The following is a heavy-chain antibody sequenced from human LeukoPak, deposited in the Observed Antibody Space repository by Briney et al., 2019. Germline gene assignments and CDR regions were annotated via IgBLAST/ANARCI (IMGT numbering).Heavy chain of an antibody. V-gene: IGHV3-23*01. CDR3: AKAPAYDFWSGYFDY. CDR2: ISRGVGST. CDR1: GFTFGSYD. Sequence: PGGSLRLSCAASGFTFGSYDLSWVRQAPGKGLECVAAISRGVGSTYYADSVKGRFTISRDNSKNTLYLQMNSLRAEDTAVYYCAKAPAYDFWSGYFDYWGQGTLVTVSS. D-gene: IGHD3-3*01. J-gene: IGHJ4*02.